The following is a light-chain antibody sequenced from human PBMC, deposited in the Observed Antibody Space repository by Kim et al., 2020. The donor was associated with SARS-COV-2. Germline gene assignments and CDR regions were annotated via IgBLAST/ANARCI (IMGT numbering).Light chain of an antibody. CDR1: SGHSTDD. J-gene: IGLJ2*01. CDR3: HTWSTAIV. Sequence: GASVKLTCTLSSGHSTDDITWHQQQPGKGPRYLMKLNSDGRHIKGDGIPDRFSGSSSGAERYLTISSLQSEDEADYYCHTWSTAIVFGGGTQLTVL. CDR2: LNSDGRH. V-gene: IGLV4-69*01.